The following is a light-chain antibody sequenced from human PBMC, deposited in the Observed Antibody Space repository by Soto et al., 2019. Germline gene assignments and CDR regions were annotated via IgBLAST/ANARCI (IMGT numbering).Light chain of an antibody. CDR2: EVS. V-gene: IGLV2-23*02. J-gene: IGLJ2*01. CDR1: SSDVGSYNL. CDR3: RSYAGSSTYVV. Sequence: QSALTQPASVSGSPGQSITISCTGTSSDVGSYNLVSWYQQHPGKAPKLMIYEVSKRPSGVSDRFSGSRSGNTASLTISGLQAQVEADYYCRSYAGSSTYVVFGGGTKLPVL.